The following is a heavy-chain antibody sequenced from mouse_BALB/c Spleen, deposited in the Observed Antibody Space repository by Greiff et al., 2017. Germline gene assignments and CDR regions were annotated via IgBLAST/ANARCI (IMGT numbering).Heavy chain of an antibody. CDR1: GDSITSGY. Sequence: EVQLQQSGPSLVKPSQTLSLTCSVTGDSITSGYWNWIRKFPGNKLEYMGYISYSGSTYYNPSLKSRISITRDTSKNQYYLQLNSVTTEDTATYYYARNPIYYDYDYYFDYWGQGTTLTVSS. CDR2: ISYSGST. J-gene: IGHJ2*01. V-gene: IGHV3-8*02. CDR3: ARNPIYYDYDYYFDY. D-gene: IGHD2-4*01.